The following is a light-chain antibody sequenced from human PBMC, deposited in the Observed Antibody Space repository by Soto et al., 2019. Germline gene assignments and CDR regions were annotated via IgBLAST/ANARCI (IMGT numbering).Light chain of an antibody. CDR1: SSNIGSNT. CDR3: STWDDSLSALVV. CDR2: SNN. J-gene: IGLJ2*01. V-gene: IGLV1-44*01. Sequence: QSVLTQPPSASGTPGQRVTMSCSGSSSNIGSNTVNWYQQLPGTAPKLLIYSNNQRPSGVPARFSGSKSGTSASLAISWLLSEDEADYYCSTWDDSLSALVVFGGGTKVTVL.